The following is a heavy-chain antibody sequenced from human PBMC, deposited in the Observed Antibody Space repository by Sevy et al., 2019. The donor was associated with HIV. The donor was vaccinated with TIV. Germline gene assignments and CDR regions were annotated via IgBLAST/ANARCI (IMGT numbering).Heavy chain of an antibody. Sequence: GGSLRLSCAASGFTFSNAWMNWVRQAPGKGLEWVGRIKSKTDGETTDYAAPVKGRFTISRDDSKNTLYLQMNSLKTEDPAVYYCTTDFGPYSGRPWGQGTLVTVSS. J-gene: IGHJ5*02. CDR2: IKSKTDGETT. CDR1: GFTFSNAW. CDR3: TTDFGPYSGRP. D-gene: IGHD1-26*01. V-gene: IGHV3-15*07.